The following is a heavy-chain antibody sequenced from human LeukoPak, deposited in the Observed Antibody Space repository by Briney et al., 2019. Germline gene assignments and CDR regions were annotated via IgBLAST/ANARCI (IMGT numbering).Heavy chain of an antibody. CDR3: AKAWALTYLGGVDS. D-gene: IGHD2-21*02. J-gene: IGHJ4*02. Sequence: ETLSLTCAVSGGSISSSNWWSWVRQPPGKGLEWVSTLSGTGGNTYYADSVRGRFTISRDNSKNTLYLQMNSLRAEDTAVYYCAKAWALTYLGGVDSWGQGTLVTVSS. CDR1: GGSISSSN. V-gene: IGHV3-23*01. CDR2: LSGTGGNT.